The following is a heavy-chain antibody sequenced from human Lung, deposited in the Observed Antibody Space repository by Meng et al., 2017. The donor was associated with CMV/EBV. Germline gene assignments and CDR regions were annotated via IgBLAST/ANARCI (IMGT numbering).Heavy chain of an antibody. CDR1: GASISIYY. D-gene: IGHD6-19*01. Sequence: VQIQRRGPSMVKPSETLSPTCTVPGASISIYYWSWIRQSAGKGLEWIGRIYTSGTTIYNPSLKSRLTLSLDTSKNQFSLKLNSVTAADTAVYYCARAEADTGNFDYWGQGTLVTVSS. CDR3: ARAEADTGNFDY. CDR2: IYTSGTT. V-gene: IGHV4-4*07. J-gene: IGHJ4*02.